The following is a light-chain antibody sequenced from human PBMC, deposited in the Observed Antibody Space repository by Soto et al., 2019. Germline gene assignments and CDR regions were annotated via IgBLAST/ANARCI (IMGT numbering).Light chain of an antibody. CDR2: DAS. J-gene: IGKJ5*01. V-gene: IGKV1-5*01. Sequence: DIEMTQSPSTLSAYIGDRVTITCRASQSISRWLAWYQQKPGKAPKFLIYDASRRQSGVPSRFSGSGSGTGFTFTISSLQAEDIATYYCQQYESLPLTFGQGTQLEIK. CDR1: QSISRW. CDR3: QQYESLPLT.